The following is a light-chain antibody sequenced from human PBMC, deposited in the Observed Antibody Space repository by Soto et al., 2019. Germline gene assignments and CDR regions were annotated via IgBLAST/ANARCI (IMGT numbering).Light chain of an antibody. J-gene: IGKJ2*01. V-gene: IGKV3-15*01. CDR2: GAS. Sequence: EIVMTQSPATLSVSPGERATLSCRASQSVSSNLAWYQQKPGQAPRLLIYGASTRATGIPARFSGSGSGTEFTITISSLQSEDFAVYYCQQYNSWLYTFGQGTKLEIK. CDR1: QSVSSN. CDR3: QQYNSWLYT.